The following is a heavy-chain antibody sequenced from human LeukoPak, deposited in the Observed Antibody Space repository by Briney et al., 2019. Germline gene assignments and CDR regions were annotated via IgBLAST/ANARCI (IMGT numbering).Heavy chain of an antibody. CDR1: GGSFSGYY. CDR3: ARARRITIFGVVIGSYDAFDI. J-gene: IGHJ3*02. CDR2: INHSGST. V-gene: IGHV4-34*01. D-gene: IGHD3-3*01. Sequence: SETLSLTCAVYGGSFSGYYWSWIRQPPGKGLEWIGEINHSGSTNYNPSLKSRVTISVDTSKNQFSLKLSSVTAADTAVYYCARARRITIFGVVIGSYDAFDIWGQGTMVTVSS.